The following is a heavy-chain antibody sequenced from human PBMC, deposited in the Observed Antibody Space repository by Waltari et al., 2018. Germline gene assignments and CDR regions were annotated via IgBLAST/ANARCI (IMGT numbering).Heavy chain of an antibody. Sequence: QVQLVASGGGVVQPGGSLRLSCAASGFTFSSYGMHWVRQAPGKGVEWVAFIRYDGSNKYYADAVKGRFTISRDNSKNTLYLQMNSLRAEDTAVYYCAKVRSRTTFSSDYWGQGTLVTVSS. D-gene: IGHD1-1*01. CDR3: AKVRSRTTFSSDY. CDR2: IRYDGSNK. V-gene: IGHV3-30*02. J-gene: IGHJ4*02. CDR1: GFTFSSYG.